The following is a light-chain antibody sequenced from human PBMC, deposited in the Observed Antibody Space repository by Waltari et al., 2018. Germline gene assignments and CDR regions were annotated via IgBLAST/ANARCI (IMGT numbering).Light chain of an antibody. J-gene: IGLJ2*01. CDR1: NIGTKT. V-gene: IGLV3-21*03. Sequence: SYVLTQPPSVSVAPGRMARITCGGNNIGTKTAHCYKQKPGQAALMVVYDVIDRPSGITERFSGSNSGNTATLIITRVEAGDEADYYCQVWDIDSDPSVVFGGGTKLTVL. CDR3: QVWDIDSDPSVV. CDR2: DVI.